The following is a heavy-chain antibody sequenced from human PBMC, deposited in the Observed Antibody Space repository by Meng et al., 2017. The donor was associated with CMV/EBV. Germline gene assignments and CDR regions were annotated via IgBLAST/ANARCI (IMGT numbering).Heavy chain of an antibody. D-gene: IGHD1-26*01. CDR1: GYTFNSYD. Sequence: ASVNVSCKASGYTFNSYDITWVRQAPGQGLEWMGWLSPYSGYTNYAQRLQGRVTMTTDTSASTAYMELRSLRSDDTAVYYCARGIVGATVNFDYWGQGTLVTVSS. J-gene: IGHJ4*02. CDR2: LSPYSGYT. V-gene: IGHV1-18*01. CDR3: ARGIVGATVNFDY.